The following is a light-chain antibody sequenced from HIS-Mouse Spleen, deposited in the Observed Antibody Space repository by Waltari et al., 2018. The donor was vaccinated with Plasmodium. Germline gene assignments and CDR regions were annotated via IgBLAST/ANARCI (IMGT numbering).Light chain of an antibody. CDR3: QQYGSSPYT. V-gene: IGKV3-20*01. Sequence: EIVLTQSPGTLSLSPGAGATLSCRASQSVSRSYLAWYQQKPGQAPRLLIYGASNRATGIPDRFSGSGSGTDFTLTISRLEPEDFAVYYCQQYGSSPYTFGQGTKLEIK. J-gene: IGKJ2*01. CDR2: GAS. CDR1: QSVSRSY.